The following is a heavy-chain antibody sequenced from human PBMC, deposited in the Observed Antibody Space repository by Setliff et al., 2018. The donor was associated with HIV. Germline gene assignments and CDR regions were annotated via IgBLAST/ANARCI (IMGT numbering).Heavy chain of an antibody. CDR2: IYHSGST. D-gene: IGHD2-15*01. CDR3: ARHRRYCSGGSCSDAFDI. J-gene: IGHJ3*02. CDR1: GYSISSGYY. Sequence: SETLSLTCAVSGYSISSGYYWGWIRQPPGKGLEWIGSIYHSGSTYYNPSLKSRVTISVDTSKNQFSLKLSSVTATDTAVYYCARHRRYCSGGSCSDAFDIWGQGTMVTVSS. V-gene: IGHV4-38-2*01.